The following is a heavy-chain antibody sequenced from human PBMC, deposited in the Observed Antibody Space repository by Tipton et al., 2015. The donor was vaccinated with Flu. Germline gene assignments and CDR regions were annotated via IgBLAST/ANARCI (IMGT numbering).Heavy chain of an antibody. J-gene: IGHJ6*03. D-gene: IGHD6-13*01. Sequence: TLSLTCTVSGGSISSSSYYWGWIRQPPGKGLEWIGSIYYSGSTYYNPSLKSRVTISVDTSKNQFSLKLSSVTAADTAVYYCARRRSSSWYQNYYYYRDVWGKGTTVTVSS. CDR3: ARRRSSSWYQNYYYYRDV. V-gene: IGHV4-39*01. CDR2: IYYSGST. CDR1: GGSISSSSYY.